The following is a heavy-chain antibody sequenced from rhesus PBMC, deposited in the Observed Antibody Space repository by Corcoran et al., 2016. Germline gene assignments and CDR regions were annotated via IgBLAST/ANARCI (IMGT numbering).Heavy chain of an antibody. D-gene: IGHD3-16*01. J-gene: IGHJ4*01. CDR3: ASVSGSSSDY. Sequence: QVQLQESGPGLVKPSETLSLTCAASGGSIRDSYYWDWIRQPPGKGLAWIGNIYGSSGITYYDPSLKSRVAISKDTSKTQFSLKLSAVTAADTAVYYCASVSGSSSDYWGQGVLVTVSS. V-gene: IGHV4S7*01. CDR2: IYGSSGIT. CDR1: GGSIRDSYY.